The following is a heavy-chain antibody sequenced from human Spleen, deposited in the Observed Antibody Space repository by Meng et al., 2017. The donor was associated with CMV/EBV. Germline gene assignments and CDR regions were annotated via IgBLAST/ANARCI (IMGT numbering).Heavy chain of an antibody. CDR3: AKEGQYYDSSGYYSGWFDP. V-gene: IGHV3-23*03. Sequence: GGSLRLSCAASGFTFSSYAMSWVRQAPGKGLEWVSVIYSGGSSTYYADSVKGRFTISRDNSKNTLYLQMNSLRAEDTAVYYCAKEGQYYDSSGYYSGWFDPWGQGTLVTVSS. J-gene: IGHJ5*02. CDR1: GFTFSSYA. CDR2: IYSGGSST. D-gene: IGHD3-22*01.